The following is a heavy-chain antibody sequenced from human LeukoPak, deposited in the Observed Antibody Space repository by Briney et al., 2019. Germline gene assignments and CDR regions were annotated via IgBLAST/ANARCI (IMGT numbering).Heavy chain of an antibody. Sequence: GGSPRLSCSASGFTFSRSPMHWGRQAPGKGLEYVSAISSDGVSTYYGASVKGRFTISRDNSKNTLYLQMSSLRVEDTALYYCVKETAFYDHWGPGTLVTVSS. D-gene: IGHD2/OR15-2a*01. CDR1: GFTFSRSP. CDR3: VKETAFYDH. CDR2: ISSDGVST. V-gene: IGHV3-64D*06. J-gene: IGHJ4*02.